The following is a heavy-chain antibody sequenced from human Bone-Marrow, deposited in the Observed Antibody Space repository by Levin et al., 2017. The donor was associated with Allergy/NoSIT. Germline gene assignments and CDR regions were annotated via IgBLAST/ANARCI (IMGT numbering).Heavy chain of an antibody. Sequence: GSLRLSCAASGFTFSNYGMPWVRQVPGKGLEWVARISDGGDYKDHADSVKGRFTISRDNSENTLYLQMNSLRAEDTAVYYCAKLRGKGSYYAGGAFDHWGQGTLVTVSS. J-gene: IGHJ4*02. D-gene: IGHD1-26*01. CDR3: AKLRGKGSYYAGGAFDH. CDR1: GFTFSNYG. V-gene: IGHV3-30*18. CDR2: ISDGGDYK.